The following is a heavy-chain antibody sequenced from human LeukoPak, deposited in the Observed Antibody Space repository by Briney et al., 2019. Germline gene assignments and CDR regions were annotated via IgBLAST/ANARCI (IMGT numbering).Heavy chain of an antibody. D-gene: IGHD3-10*01. CDR3: ATDAYYYGSGSSLRY. J-gene: IGHJ4*02. Sequence: GGSLRLSCAASGFTFSSYGVHWVRQAPGKGLEWVAVISYDGSNKYYADSVKGRFTISRDNSKNTLYLQMNSLRAEDTAVYYCATDAYYYGSGSSLRYWGQGTLVTVSS. V-gene: IGHV3-30*03. CDR1: GFTFSSYG. CDR2: ISYDGSNK.